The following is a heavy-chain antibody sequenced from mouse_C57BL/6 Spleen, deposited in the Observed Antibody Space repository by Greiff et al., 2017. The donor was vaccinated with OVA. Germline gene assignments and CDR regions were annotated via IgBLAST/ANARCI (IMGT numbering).Heavy chain of an antibody. J-gene: IGHJ2*01. V-gene: IGHV1-80*01. CDR2: IYPGDGDT. CDR1: GYAFSSYW. CDR3: ARFGYYGSPYYFDY. D-gene: IGHD1-1*01. Sequence: VKLMESGAELVKPGASVKISCKASGYAFSSYWMNWVKQRPGKGLEWIGQIYPGDGDTNYNGKFKGKATLTADKSSSTAYMQLSSLTSEDSAVYFCARFGYYGSPYYFDYWGQGTTLTVSS.